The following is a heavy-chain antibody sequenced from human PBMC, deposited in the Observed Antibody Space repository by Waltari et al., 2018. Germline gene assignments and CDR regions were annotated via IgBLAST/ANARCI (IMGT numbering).Heavy chain of an antibody. V-gene: IGHV4-38-2*01. CDR3: ARSSGIAAANDAFDI. J-gene: IGHJ3*02. CDR1: GYSISSGYY. CDR2: IYHSGST. Sequence: QVQLQESGPGLVKPSETLSLTRAVSGYSISSGYYWGWIRQPPGKGLEWIGSIYHSGSTYYNPSLKSRVTISVDTSKNQFSLKLSSVTAADTAVYYCARSSGIAAANDAFDIWGQGTMVTVSS. D-gene: IGHD6-13*01.